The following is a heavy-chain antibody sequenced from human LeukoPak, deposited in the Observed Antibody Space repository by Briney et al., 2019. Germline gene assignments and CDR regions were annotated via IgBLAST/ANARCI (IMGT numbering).Heavy chain of an antibody. CDR2: IYSGGST. D-gene: IGHD6-13*01. J-gene: IGHJ4*02. Sequence: GGSLRLSCAASGFTVSSNYMSWVRQAPGKGLEWVSVIYSGGSTYYADSVKGRFTISRDNSKNTLYLQMNSLRAEDTAVYYCARAPGSSWYSPEIDYWGQGTLVTVSS. V-gene: IGHV3-53*01. CDR3: ARAPGSSWYSPEIDY. CDR1: GFTVSSNY.